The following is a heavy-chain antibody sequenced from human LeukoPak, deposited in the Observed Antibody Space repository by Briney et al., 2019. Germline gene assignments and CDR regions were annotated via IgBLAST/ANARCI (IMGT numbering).Heavy chain of an antibody. CDR2: IYYSGST. Sequence: PSETLSLTCTVSGGSVSSGSYYWSWIRQPPGKRLEWIGYIYYSGSTNYNPSLKSRVTISVDTSKNQFSLKLSSVTAADTAVYYCARFRFGELSAFDYWGQGTLVTVSS. J-gene: IGHJ4*02. D-gene: IGHD3-10*01. CDR1: GGSVSSGSYY. V-gene: IGHV4-61*01. CDR3: ARFRFGELSAFDY.